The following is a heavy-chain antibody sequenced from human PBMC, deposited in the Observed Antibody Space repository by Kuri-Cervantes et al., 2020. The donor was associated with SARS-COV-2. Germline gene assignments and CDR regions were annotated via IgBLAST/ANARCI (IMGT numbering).Heavy chain of an antibody. CDR2: IYSGGSST. Sequence: GESLKISCAASGFTFSSYAMSWVRQAPGKGLEWVSVIYSGGSSTYYADSVKGRFTMSRDYSKNMVYLQMNSMGVEDTAIYYCAKTAVTGTGRGYFQQWGQGTLVTVS. V-gene: IGHV3-23*03. D-gene: IGHD2-21*02. CDR1: GFTFSSYA. J-gene: IGHJ1*01. CDR3: AKTAVTGTGRGYFQQ.